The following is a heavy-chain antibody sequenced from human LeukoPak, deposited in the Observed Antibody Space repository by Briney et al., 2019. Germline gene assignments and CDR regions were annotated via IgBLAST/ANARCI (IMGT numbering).Heavy chain of an antibody. D-gene: IGHD3-22*01. V-gene: IGHV3-23*01. J-gene: IGHJ4*02. CDR3: AKDRPRGYYYDSSGHYLYYFDY. CDR2: ISGSGGST. Sequence: GGSLRLSCAASGFTFSSYAMSWVRQAPGKGLEWVSAISGSGGSTYYADSVKGRFTISRDNSKNTLYLQMNSLRAEDTAVYYCAKDRPRGYYYDSSGHYLYYFDYWGQGTLVTVSS. CDR1: GFTFSSYA.